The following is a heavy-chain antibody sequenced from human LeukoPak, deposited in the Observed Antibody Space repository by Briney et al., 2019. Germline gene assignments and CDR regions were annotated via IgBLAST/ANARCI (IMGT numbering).Heavy chain of an antibody. J-gene: IGHJ1*01. D-gene: IGHD6-13*01. CDR3: ARSITSSWYGDFQH. Sequence: PSETLSLTCTVSGGSISNYYWSWVRQPPGKGLEYIGYIYYSGRTNYNPSLKSRVTISVDTSKNQFSLKLSSVTAADTAVYYCARSITSSWYGDFQHWGQGTLVTVSS. CDR2: IYYSGRT. CDR1: GGSISNYY. V-gene: IGHV4-59*01.